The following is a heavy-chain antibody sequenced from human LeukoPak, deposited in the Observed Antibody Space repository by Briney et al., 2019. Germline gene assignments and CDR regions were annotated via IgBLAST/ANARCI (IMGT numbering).Heavy chain of an antibody. Sequence: SKTLSLTCTVSGGSISSYYWSWIRQPPGKGLEWIGYIYYNGSTNYNPSLKSRVTISVDTSKNHFSLKLSSVTAADTAVYYCARISGSGYNSRGAFDIWGQGTMVTVSS. CDR2: IYYNGST. CDR1: GGSISSYY. CDR3: ARISGSGYNSRGAFDI. D-gene: IGHD3-22*01. V-gene: IGHV4-59*01. J-gene: IGHJ3*02.